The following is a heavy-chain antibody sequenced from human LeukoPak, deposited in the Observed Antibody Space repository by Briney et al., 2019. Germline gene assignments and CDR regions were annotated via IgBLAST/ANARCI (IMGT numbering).Heavy chain of an antibody. CDR2: IFGDGRT. CDR3: AKDPAYYDFWSGYSNYFDY. Sequence: GGSLRLSCAASGFTVSSKYMSWVRQAPGMGLEWVSVIFGDGRTHYADSVKGRFTISRDNSKNTLYLQMNSLRAEDTAVYYCAKDPAYYDFWSGYSNYFDYWGQGTLVTVSS. D-gene: IGHD3-3*01. V-gene: IGHV3-66*02. CDR1: GFTVSSKY. J-gene: IGHJ4*02.